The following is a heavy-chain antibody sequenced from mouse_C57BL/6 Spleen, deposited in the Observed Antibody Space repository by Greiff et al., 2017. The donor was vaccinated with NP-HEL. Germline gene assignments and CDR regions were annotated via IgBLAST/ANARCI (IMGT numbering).Heavy chain of an antibody. Sequence: VQLQQSGAELVKPGASVKMSCKASGYTFTSYWITWVKQRPGQGLEWIGDIYPGGGSTNYNEKFKSKATLTVDTSSSTAYMPLSSLTSEDSAVYYCALITTVVRAMDYWGQGTSVTVSS. CDR1: GYTFTSYW. D-gene: IGHD1-1*01. V-gene: IGHV1-55*01. J-gene: IGHJ4*01. CDR2: IYPGGGST. CDR3: ALITTVVRAMDY.